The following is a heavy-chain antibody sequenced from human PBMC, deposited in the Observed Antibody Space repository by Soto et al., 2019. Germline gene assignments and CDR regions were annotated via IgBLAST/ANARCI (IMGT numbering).Heavy chain of an antibody. D-gene: IGHD3-10*01. CDR1: GFPLTTGVG. CDR2: IYWNDEK. J-gene: IGHJ4*02. V-gene: IGHV2-5*01. CDR3: AHRVNMARGPYNYVDH. Sequence: SCPTLVNPTQTLTLTCSFSGFPLTTGVGVGWIRQPPGKALEWLAIIYWNDEKLYNPSLKTRLTITKDTSKNQVVLTVTDMDPVDTATYYCAHRVNMARGPYNYVDHWGQGTLVTVSS.